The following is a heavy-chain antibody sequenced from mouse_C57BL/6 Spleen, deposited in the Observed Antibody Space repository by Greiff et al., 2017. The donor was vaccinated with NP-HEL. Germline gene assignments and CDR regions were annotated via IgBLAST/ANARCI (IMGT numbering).Heavy chain of an antibody. V-gene: IGHV10-1*01. CDR1: GFSFNTYA. J-gene: IGHJ3*01. D-gene: IGHD2-1*01. CDR2: IRSKSNNYAT. CDR3: VRGGGNYPFAY. Sequence: EVNLVESGGGLVQPKGSLKLSCAASGFSFNTYAMNWVRQAPGKGLEWVARIRSKSNNYATYYADSVKDRFTISRDDSESMLYLQMNNLKTEDTAMYYCVRGGGNYPFAYWGQGTLVTVSA.